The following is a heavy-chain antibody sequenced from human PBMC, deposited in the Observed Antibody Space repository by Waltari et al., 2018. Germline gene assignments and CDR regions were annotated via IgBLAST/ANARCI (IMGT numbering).Heavy chain of an antibody. CDR3: ARQGRTTSSDY. CDR1: GYSFTSYW. Sequence: EVQLVQSGAEVKKPGESLRISCKGSGYSFTSYWISWVRQMPGKGLEWMGGIVPSDSVTNCGPSFQGHVTISADKSISSAYLQWSSLKASDTAMYYCARQGRTTSSDYWGQGTLVTVSS. CDR2: IVPSDSVT. V-gene: IGHV5-10-1*03. J-gene: IGHJ4*02. D-gene: IGHD4-17*01.